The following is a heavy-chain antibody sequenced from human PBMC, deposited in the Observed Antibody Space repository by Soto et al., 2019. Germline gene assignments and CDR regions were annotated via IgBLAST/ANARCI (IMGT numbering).Heavy chain of an antibody. CDR3: ARARGLSWYNWFDP. V-gene: IGHV1-69*01. CDR2: IVPLFGTT. J-gene: IGHJ5*02. Sequence: QAQLVQSGAELKKPGSSVKVSCKASGGNFSSYAISWLRQAPGQGLEWMGGIVPLFGTTNYAQKFKGRLMITADESTTTAYRELSSLRFEDTAVYYWARARGLSWYNWFDPWGKGSPVTVSS. D-gene: IGHD6-13*01. CDR1: GGNFSSYA.